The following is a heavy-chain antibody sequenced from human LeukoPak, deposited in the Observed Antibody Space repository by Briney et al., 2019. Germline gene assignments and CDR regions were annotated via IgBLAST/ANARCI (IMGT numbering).Heavy chain of an antibody. D-gene: IGHD3-10*01. CDR1: GFTFISYG. J-gene: IGHJ4*02. Sequence: GGSLRLSCAASGFTFISYGMQWVRQAPGKGLEWVAFIAYDGSNKYYADSVKGRFTISRDNSKNTLSLQMNSLRAEDTAVYYCAKDHDYYGLESYWGQGTLVTVSS. CDR2: IAYDGSNK. CDR3: AKDHDYYGLESY. V-gene: IGHV3-30*02.